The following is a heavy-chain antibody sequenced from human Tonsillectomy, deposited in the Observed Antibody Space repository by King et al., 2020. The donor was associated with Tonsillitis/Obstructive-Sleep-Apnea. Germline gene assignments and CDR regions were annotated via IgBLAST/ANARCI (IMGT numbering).Heavy chain of an antibody. J-gene: IGHJ6*03. CDR2: IIPIFGIA. V-gene: IGHV1-69*04. D-gene: IGHD2-2*01. CDR3: ASRVLHCSSSSCYDSYYYMDV. Sequence: QLVQSGAEVKKPGSSVKVSCKASGGTFSSFAITWVRQAPGQGLEWMGRIIPIFGIANYAQKFQGRVTITADKSTSTAYMELSSLRSDDTAVYYCASRVLHCSSSSCYDSYYYMDVWGKGTTVTVSS. CDR1: GGTFSSFA.